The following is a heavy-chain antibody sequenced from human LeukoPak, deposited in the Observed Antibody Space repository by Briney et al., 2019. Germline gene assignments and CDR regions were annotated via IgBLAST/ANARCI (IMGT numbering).Heavy chain of an antibody. CDR1: GFTFSSYA. Sequence: GGSLRLSCAASGFTFSSYAMSWVRQAPGKGLEWVSAISGSGGSTYYADSVKGRFTISRDNSKNTLYLQMNSLRAGDTAVYYCAKDVVKNTGWYGFFQHWGQGTLVTVSS. CDR3: AKDVVKNTGWYGFFQH. V-gene: IGHV3-23*01. D-gene: IGHD6-19*01. CDR2: ISGSGGST. J-gene: IGHJ1*01.